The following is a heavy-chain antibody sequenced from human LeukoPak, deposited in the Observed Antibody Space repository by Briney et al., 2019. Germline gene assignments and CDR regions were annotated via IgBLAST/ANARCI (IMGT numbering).Heavy chain of an antibody. CDR1: GFTFDNYG. CDR3: ARDPFDY. Sequence: GGSLRLSCAASGFTFDNYGMNWVRQAPGKGLEWVSGITWNGDNTGYADSVKGRFTISRDNTKNSLYLQMTSLRAEDTAVYYCARDPFDYWGQGTLVTVSS. V-gene: IGHV3-20*04. CDR2: ITWNGDNT. J-gene: IGHJ4*02.